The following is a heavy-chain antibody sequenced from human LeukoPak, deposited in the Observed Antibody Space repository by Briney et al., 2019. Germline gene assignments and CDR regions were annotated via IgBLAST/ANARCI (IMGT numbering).Heavy chain of an antibody. CDR1: GGSVSSGSYY. D-gene: IGHD2-2*01. Sequence: SETLSLTCTVSGGSVSSGSYYWSWIRQPPGKGLEWIGYIYDSGSTNYNPSLKSRVTISVDTSKNQFSLKLSSVTAADTAVYYCARGYCGSASCYGVLDYWGQGTLVTVSS. CDR2: IYDSGST. J-gene: IGHJ4*02. CDR3: ARGYCGSASCYGVLDY. V-gene: IGHV4-61*01.